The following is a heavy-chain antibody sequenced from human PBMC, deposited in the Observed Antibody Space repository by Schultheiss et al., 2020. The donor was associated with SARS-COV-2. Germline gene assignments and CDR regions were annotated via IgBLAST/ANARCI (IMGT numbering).Heavy chain of an antibody. D-gene: IGHD1-7*01. Sequence: SQTLSLTCTVSGGSVSSGSYYWSWIRQPPGKGLEWIGYIYYSGSTNYNPSLKSRVTISVDTSKNQFSLKLSSVTAADTAVYYCARQEDVDNWNYGWDWGQGTLVTVSS. J-gene: IGHJ4*02. CDR2: IYYSGST. CDR1: GGSVSSGSYY. CDR3: ARQEDVDNWNYGWD. V-gene: IGHV4-61*01.